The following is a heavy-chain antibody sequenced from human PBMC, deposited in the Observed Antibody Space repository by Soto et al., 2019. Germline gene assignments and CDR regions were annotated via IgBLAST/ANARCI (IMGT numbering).Heavy chain of an antibody. CDR1: GFTFSSYA. CDR2: ISSNGGST. J-gene: IGHJ4*02. CDR3: AKTLRRITIFGVSES. Sequence: PGGSLRLSCSASGFTFSSYAMHWVRQAPGKGLEYVSAISSNGGSTYYADSVKGRFTISRDNSKNTLYLQMNSLRAEDTAVYYCAKTLRRITIFGVSESWGQGTLVTVSS. V-gene: IGHV3-64*04. D-gene: IGHD3-3*01.